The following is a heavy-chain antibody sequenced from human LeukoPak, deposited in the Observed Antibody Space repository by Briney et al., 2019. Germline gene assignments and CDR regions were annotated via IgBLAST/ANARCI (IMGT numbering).Heavy chain of an antibody. CDR1: GDSISSYY. CDR2: VSYSGST. V-gene: IGHV4-59*08. D-gene: IGHD3-22*01. J-gene: IGHJ4*02. Sequence: SETLSLTCTVSGDSISSYYWSWIRQPPGKGLEWIGYVSYSGSTNYNPSLKSRVTISVDTSKNQFSLRLNSVTAADTAVYYCARRNYNSSGYYVDYWGQGTLVTVSS. CDR3: ARRNYNSSGYYVDY.